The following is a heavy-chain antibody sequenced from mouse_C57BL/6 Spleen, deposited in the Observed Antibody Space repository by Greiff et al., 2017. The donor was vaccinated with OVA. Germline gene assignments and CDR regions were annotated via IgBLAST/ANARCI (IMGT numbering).Heavy chain of an antibody. J-gene: IGHJ1*03. Sequence: VQLQQSGPELVKPGASVKISCKASGYAFSSSWMNWVKQRPGKGLEWIGRIYPGDGDTNYNGKFKGKATLTADKSSSTAYMQLSSLTSEDSAVYFCARREDYGSSYWYFDVWGTGTTVTVSS. D-gene: IGHD1-1*01. CDR2: IYPGDGDT. V-gene: IGHV1-82*01. CDR3: ARREDYGSSYWYFDV. CDR1: GYAFSSSW.